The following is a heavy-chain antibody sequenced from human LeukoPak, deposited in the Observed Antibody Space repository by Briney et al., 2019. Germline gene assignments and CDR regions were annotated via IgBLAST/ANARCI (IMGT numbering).Heavy chain of an antibody. V-gene: IGHV3-73*01. Sequence: GGSLRLSCAASGFTFSGSAMHWVRQASGKGLEWVGRIRSKANSYATAYAASVKGRLTISRDDSKNTAYLQMNSLKTEDTAVYYCTRRAAAGSPDDYWGQGTLVTVSS. CDR2: IRSKANSYAT. J-gene: IGHJ4*02. CDR1: GFTFSGSA. CDR3: TRRAAAGSPDDY. D-gene: IGHD6-13*01.